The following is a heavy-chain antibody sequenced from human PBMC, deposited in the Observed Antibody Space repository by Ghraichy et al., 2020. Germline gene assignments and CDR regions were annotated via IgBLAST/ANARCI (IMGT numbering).Heavy chain of an antibody. V-gene: IGHV3-23*01. CDR2: ISGSGGST. CDR3: AKPMHDYRYYFDY. CDR1: GFTFSSYA. D-gene: IGHD4-11*01. Sequence: GGSLRLSCAASGFTFSSYAISWVRQAPGKGLEWVSAISGSGGSTYYADSVKGRFTISRDNSKNTLYLQMNSLRAEDTAVYYCAKPMHDYRYYFDYWGQGTLVTVSS. J-gene: IGHJ4*02.